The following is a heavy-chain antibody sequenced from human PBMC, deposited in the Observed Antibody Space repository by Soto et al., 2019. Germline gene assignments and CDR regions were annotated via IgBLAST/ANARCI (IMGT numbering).Heavy chain of an antibody. J-gene: IGHJ5*02. CDR2: IIPIFGSA. V-gene: IGHV1-69*12. Sequence: QVQLVQSGAEVKKPGSSVKVSCKASGGTFSNYAISWVRQAPGQGLEWMGGIIPIFGSANYAQKFQGRVTITADESTSTAYMELSSLRSEDTAVYYCARGGDIVLVPTDISWFDPWGQGTLVTVSS. D-gene: IGHD2-2*01. CDR1: GGTFSNYA. CDR3: ARGGDIVLVPTDISWFDP.